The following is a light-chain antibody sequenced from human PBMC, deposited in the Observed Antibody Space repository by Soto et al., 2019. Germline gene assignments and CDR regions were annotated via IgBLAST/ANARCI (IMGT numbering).Light chain of an antibody. Sequence: QSVLTQSSSASASLGSSVKLTCTLSSGHSSYIIAWHQQQPGKAPRYLTKLEGSGSYNKGSGVPDRFSGSSSGADRYLTISNLHSEDEADYYCETWDSNTRVFGGGTKLTVL. CDR3: ETWDSNTRV. CDR1: SGHSSYI. CDR2: LEGSGSY. J-gene: IGLJ3*02. V-gene: IGLV4-60*03.